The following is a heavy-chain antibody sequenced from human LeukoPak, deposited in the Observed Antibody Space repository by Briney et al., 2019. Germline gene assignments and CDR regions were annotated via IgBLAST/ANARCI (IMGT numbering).Heavy chain of an antibody. J-gene: IGHJ4*02. V-gene: IGHV4-59*11. Sequence: PSETLSLTCTVSGCSISSHFWSWIRQPPGKGLELTGHIHYSGSTFYKPSLKSGVTISLDSSRNQFSLRLTSVTAADTAVYYCARFSWECSDDSCSLDYWGQGTLVTVSS. CDR3: ARFSWECSDDSCSLDY. CDR2: IHYSGST. D-gene: IGHD2-15*01. CDR1: GCSISSHF.